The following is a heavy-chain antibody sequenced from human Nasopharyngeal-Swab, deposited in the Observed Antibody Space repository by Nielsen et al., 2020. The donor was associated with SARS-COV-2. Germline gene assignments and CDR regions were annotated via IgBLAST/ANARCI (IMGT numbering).Heavy chain of an antibody. D-gene: IGHD4-17*01. V-gene: IGHV3-64*04. CDR2: INDYEDRL. Sequence: GESLKISCSASGFTFSSYAMHWVRQAPGKGLEYVSTINDYEDRLYYADPVKGRFTISRDSSKNTLYLQMDSLRGEDTAVYYCARDAPAHYGAFYWGRGALVTVSS. CDR1: GFTFSSYA. J-gene: IGHJ4*02. CDR3: ARDAPAHYGAFY.